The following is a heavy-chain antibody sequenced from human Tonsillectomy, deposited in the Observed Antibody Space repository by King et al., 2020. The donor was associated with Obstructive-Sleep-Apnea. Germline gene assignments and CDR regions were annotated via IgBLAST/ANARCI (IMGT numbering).Heavy chain of an antibody. J-gene: IGHJ5*02. V-gene: IGHV3-30*03. Sequence: HVQLVESGGGVVQPGRSLRLSCAASGFTFSNYGMHWVRQAPGEGLEWVAIISYDGSDTYYADSLKGRFTISRDNAKSTLYLQMNSLRPEDTAVYYCGGYNWFDPWGQGTLVTVSS. CDR2: ISYDGSDT. D-gene: IGHD6-13*01. CDR1: GFTFSNYG. CDR3: GGYNWFDP.